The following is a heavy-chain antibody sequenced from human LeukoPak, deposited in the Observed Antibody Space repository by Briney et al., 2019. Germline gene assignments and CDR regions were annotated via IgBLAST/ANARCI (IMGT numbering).Heavy chain of an antibody. D-gene: IGHD6-13*01. CDR3: ARQTPGIAAAGALFDP. CDR1: GYSFTSYW. Sequence: HGESLKISCKGSGYSFTSYWIGWVRQMPGKGLEWMGIIYPGDSDTRYSPSFQGQVTISADKSISTAYLQWSSLKALDTAMYYCARQTPGIAAAGALFDPWGQGTLVTVSS. V-gene: IGHV5-51*01. J-gene: IGHJ5*02. CDR2: IYPGDSDT.